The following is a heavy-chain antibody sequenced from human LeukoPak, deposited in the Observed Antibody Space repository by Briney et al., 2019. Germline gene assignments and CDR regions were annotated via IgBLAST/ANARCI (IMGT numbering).Heavy chain of an antibody. V-gene: IGHV3-33*01. CDR1: GFTFSSYG. J-gene: IGHJ3*02. D-gene: IGHD2-15*01. CDR2: LWYDGSNK. Sequence: GSLRLSCAASGFTFSSYGMHWARQAPGKGLEWVAVLWYDGSNKDYADSVKGRFTISRDNSKNTLYLQMNSLRAEDTAVYYCASARGSGGLDAFDIWGQGTMVTVSS. CDR3: ASARGSGGLDAFDI.